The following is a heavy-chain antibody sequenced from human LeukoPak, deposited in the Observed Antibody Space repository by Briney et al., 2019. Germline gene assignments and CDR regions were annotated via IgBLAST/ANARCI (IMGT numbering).Heavy chain of an antibody. V-gene: IGHV1-18*01. CDR3: ARGSQYYDILTGYVPRHFDY. CDR1: GNTFTNYG. J-gene: IGHJ4*02. D-gene: IGHD3-9*01. CDR2: ISGYNGNT. Sequence: ASVKVSCKASGNTFTNYGINWVRQAPGQGLEWMGWISGYNGNTKYAQKFQGRVTVTTDTSTSTAYMELRSLRSDDTAVYYCARGSQYYDILTGYVPRHFDYWGQGTLVTAFS.